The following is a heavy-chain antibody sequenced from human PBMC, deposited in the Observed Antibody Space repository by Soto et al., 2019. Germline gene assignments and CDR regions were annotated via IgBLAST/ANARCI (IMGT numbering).Heavy chain of an antibody. V-gene: IGHV1-69*01. CDR2: IIPLFGTP. CDR1: GGTFSDLA. CDR3: ASERVAEMATGGYFDN. J-gene: IGHJ4*02. D-gene: IGHD5-12*01. Sequence: QVHLVQSGAEVKKPGSSVKVSCKTSGGTFSDLAFSWVRQAPGQGLEWVGGIIPLFGTPNYAREFQGRVSISADESSNTVYMELRSLRSEDTAVYYCASERVAEMATGGYFDNWGQGTLVTVSS.